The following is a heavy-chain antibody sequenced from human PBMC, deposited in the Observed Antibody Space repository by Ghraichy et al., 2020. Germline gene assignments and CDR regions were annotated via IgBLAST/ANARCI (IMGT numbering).Heavy chain of an antibody. CDR2: ISSSSSYI. CDR1: GFTFSSYS. Sequence: ALRLSCAASGFTFSSYSMNWVRQAPGKGLEWVSSISSSSSYIYYADSVKGRFTISRDNAKNSLYLQMNSLRAEDTAVYYCASLVGNLLWGQGTLVTVSS. V-gene: IGHV3-21*01. J-gene: IGHJ4*02. D-gene: IGHD3-9*01. CDR3: ASLVGNLL.